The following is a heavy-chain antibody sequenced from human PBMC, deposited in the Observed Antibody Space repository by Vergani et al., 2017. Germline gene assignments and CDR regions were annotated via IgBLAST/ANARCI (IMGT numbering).Heavy chain of an antibody. CDR1: GFTFSSYS. J-gene: IGHJ4*02. V-gene: IGHV3-21*01. Sequence: EVQLVESGGGLVKPGGSLRLSCAASGFTFSSYSMNWVRQAPGKGLEWVASISSSSSYISYADSVKGRFTISRDNAKNSLYLQMNSLRAEDTAVYYCARMFRMGSGWSSEDYWGQGTLVTVSS. CDR3: ARMFRMGSGWSSEDY. D-gene: IGHD6-19*01. CDR2: ISSSSSYI.